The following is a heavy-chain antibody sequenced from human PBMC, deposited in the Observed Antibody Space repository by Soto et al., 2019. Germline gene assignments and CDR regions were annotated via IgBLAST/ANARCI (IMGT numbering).Heavy chain of an antibody. D-gene: IGHD2-8*01. J-gene: IGHJ4*02. CDR1: GFTFSSYA. CDR3: ANDPSLRVYAIRSSLYDY. Sequence: EVQLLESGGGLVQPGGSLRLSCAASGFTFSSYALRWVRQAPGKGLEWVSAISGSGGSTYYADSVKGRSTISRDNSKNTMELHMKRLRYEDMAVYYSANDPSLRVYAIRSSLYDYWGQGTLVTVSS. CDR2: ISGSGGST. V-gene: IGHV3-23*01.